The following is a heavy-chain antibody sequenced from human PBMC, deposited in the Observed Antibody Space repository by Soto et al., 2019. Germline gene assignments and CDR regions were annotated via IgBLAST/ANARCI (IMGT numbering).Heavy chain of an antibody. CDR1: GFTFSRYR. J-gene: IGHJ6*02. D-gene: IGHD6-13*01. V-gene: IGHV3-30*03. Sequence: GGTLTLSCAASGFTFSRYRMHWVRQPPGKGLEWVAVISYDGSNKYYADSVKGRFTISRDNSKNTLYLQMNSLRAEDTAVYYCVIAAAGTGYYDGMDVWGQGTPVTVSS. CDR2: ISYDGSNK. CDR3: VIAAAGTGYYDGMDV.